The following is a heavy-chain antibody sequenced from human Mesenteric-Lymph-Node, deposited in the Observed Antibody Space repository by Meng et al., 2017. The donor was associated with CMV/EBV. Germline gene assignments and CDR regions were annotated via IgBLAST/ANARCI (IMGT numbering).Heavy chain of an antibody. V-gene: IGHV1-69*06. CDR2: IFPIFGTP. Sequence: ATSCVRHAPGQGLGWMGEIFPIFGTPTYAQKFQGRVPITADKSTSTVYLELSSLRFEDAAVYYCARDHGPREGTYYTMYSWFDSWGQGTLVTVSS. CDR3: ARDHGPREGTYYTMYSWFDS. D-gene: IGHD3-10*01. CDR1: A. J-gene: IGHJ5*01.